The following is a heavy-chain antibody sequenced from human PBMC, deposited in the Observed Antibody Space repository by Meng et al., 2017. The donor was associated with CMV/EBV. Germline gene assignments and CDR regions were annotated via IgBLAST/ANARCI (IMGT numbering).Heavy chain of an antibody. CDR2: IYSTGGT. J-gene: IGHJ4*02. D-gene: IGHD3-22*01. CDR3: ARERGDDSGYNFDS. CDR1: GGFFIVLL. Sequence: QGPRRGPGPGLLSPPRSLSPTCSVSGGFFIVLLWTWLRPPAGKRLKGIGRIYSTGGTNYNPSFESRVTISLDGSNNQFSLKLNSVTAADTAIYYCARERGDDSGYNFDSWGQGTLVTVSS. V-gene: IGHV4-4*07.